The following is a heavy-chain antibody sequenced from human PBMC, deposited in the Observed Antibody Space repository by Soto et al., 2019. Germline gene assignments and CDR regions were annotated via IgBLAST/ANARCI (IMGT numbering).Heavy chain of an antibody. CDR2: IYYSGST. V-gene: IGHV4-59*01. CDR1: GGSISSYY. J-gene: IGHJ4*02. Sequence: SETLSLTCTVSGGSISSYYWSWIRQPPGKGLEWIGYIYYSGSTNYNPSLKSRVTISVDTSKNQFSLKLSSVTAADTAVYYCARVWSSSWSNLDYWGQGTLVT. D-gene: IGHD6-13*01. CDR3: ARVWSSSWSNLDY.